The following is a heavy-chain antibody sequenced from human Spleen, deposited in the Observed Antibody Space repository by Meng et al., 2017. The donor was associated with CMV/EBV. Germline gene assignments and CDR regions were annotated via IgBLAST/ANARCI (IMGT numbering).Heavy chain of an antibody. CDR2: ISYDGRDK. Sequence: ASGFPFSKYAVHWVRQAPGKGLEWVAVISYDGRDKRYADSVKGRYTISRDNSMNTLYLQMNSLRVEDTAVFYCARAGLGIASAGINVWGQGTLVTVSS. V-gene: IGHV3-30*04. CDR1: GFPFSKYA. J-gene: IGHJ4*02. D-gene: IGHD6-13*01. CDR3: ARAGLGIASAGINV.